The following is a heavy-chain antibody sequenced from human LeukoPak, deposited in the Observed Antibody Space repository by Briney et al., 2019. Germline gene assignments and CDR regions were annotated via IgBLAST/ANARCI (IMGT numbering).Heavy chain of an antibody. V-gene: IGHV3-48*03. Sequence: GGSLRLSCAASGFTFSSYEMNWVRQAPGKGLEWLSYISSSGKTAYYADSVKGRFTISRDNAKNSLYLEMNSLRAEDTAVYYCARDRCSSISCYFDYWGQGTLVTFSS. CDR1: GFTFSSYE. D-gene: IGHD2-2*01. CDR3: ARDRCSSISCYFDY. CDR2: ISSSGKTA. J-gene: IGHJ4*02.